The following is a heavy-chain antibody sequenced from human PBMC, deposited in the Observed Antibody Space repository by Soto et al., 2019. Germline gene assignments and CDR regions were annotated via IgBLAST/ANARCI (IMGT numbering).Heavy chain of an antibody. CDR2: ITADGGT. J-gene: IGHJ3*02. Sequence: PGGFLRLSCEGSGFTVSSHAMTWIRQAPGKGPEWVSTITADGGTYYADSVKGRFAMSRDTSESTLYLQMNSLGAEDTAAYYCAPHVSCSGGSCQYDAFAIRGQGTMVTVSS. V-gene: IGHV3-23*01. CDR3: APHVSCSGGSCQYDAFAI. CDR1: GFTVSSHA. D-gene: IGHD2-15*01.